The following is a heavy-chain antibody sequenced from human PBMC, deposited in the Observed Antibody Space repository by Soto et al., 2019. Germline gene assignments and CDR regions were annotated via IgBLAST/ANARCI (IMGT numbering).Heavy chain of an antibody. J-gene: IGHJ4*02. CDR1: GYTFRSFG. D-gene: IGHD3-10*01. CDR3: ARDKMIDDFGLGSLDF. Sequence: QVQLVQSGPEVKKPGASVKVSCKASGYTFRSFGVSWVRQSPGQGPEWMGWISGYNGKTKYAQKVQGRVTMTTDTTTNTAYMELRSLRSDDAAVYYCARDKMIDDFGLGSLDFCGQGTVVTVSA. CDR2: ISGYNGKT. V-gene: IGHV1-18*04.